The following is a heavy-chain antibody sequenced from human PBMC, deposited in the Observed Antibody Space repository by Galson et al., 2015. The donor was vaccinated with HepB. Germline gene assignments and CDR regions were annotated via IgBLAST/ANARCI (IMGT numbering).Heavy chain of an antibody. CDR1: EFTFSYYT. D-gene: IGHD3-16*01. J-gene: IGHJ6*02. V-gene: IGHV3-30*04. CDR2: MSYDGSSR. CDR3: ARDKVTERGGDYYGVDV. Sequence: SLRLSCAGSEFTFSYYTMHWVRQAPGKGLEWLSFMSYDGSSRYYADSVKGRFTVSRDDSKSTLYLQMNSLRDDDTAVYYCARDKVTERGGDYYGVDVWGQGTTVIVS.